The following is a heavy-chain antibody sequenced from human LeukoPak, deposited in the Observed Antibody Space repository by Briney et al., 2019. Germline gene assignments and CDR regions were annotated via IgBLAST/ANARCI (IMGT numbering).Heavy chain of an antibody. D-gene: IGHD2-2*02. Sequence: ASVKVSCKASGGTFQKNSITWVRQAPGQGLEWMGRIIPMVGITHYARKFQGRVTITADTSTTTAYMELSSLRSDDTAVYYCARVQAVGVPVAIDAYYDYGMDVWGQGTTVTVSS. CDR2: IIPMVGIT. V-gene: IGHV1-69*04. CDR3: ARVQAVGVPVAIDAYYDYGMDV. CDR1: GGTFQKNS. J-gene: IGHJ6*02.